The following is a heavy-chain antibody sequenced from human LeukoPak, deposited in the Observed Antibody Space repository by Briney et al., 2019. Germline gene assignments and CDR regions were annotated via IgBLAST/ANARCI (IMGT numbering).Heavy chain of an antibody. CDR1: GFTFSSYA. CDR3: ARGVYYDILTGHSFDY. Sequence: PGGSLRLSCAASGFTFSSYAMHWVRQAPGKGLEWVTVISHDGSIKYYPDAMEGRFTISRDNSKNTLYLQMNSLRAEDTAVYYCARGVYYDILTGHSFDYWGQGTLVTVSS. D-gene: IGHD3-9*01. V-gene: IGHV3-30-3*01. J-gene: IGHJ4*02. CDR2: ISHDGSIK.